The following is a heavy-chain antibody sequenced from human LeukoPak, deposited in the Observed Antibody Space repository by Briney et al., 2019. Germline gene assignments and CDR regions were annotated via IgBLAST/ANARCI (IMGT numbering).Heavy chain of an antibody. J-gene: IGHJ1*01. CDR2: ITSSSSYV. V-gene: IGHV3-21*01. CDR3: ARDSGFSGTQRGEH. Sequence: GGSLRLSCEASGFTFSSYNMNWVRQAPGKRLEWVSSITSSSSYVFYADSVKGRFTISRDNSKNTLYLQMNSLRAEDTAVYYCARDSGFSGTQRGEHWGQGTLVTVSS. D-gene: IGHD3/OR15-3a*01. CDR1: GFTFSSYN.